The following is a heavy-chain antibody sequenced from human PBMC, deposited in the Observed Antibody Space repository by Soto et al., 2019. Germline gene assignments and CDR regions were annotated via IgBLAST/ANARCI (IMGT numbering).Heavy chain of an antibody. D-gene: IGHD1-26*01. V-gene: IGHV4-30-2*01. Sequence: LCGGSISSGGYSWSWIRQPPGKGLEWIGYIYHSGSTYYNPSLKSRVTISVDRSKNQFSLKLSSVTAADTAVYYCARGGVGATSDAFDIWGQGTMVTVSS. CDR1: GGSISSGGYS. J-gene: IGHJ3*02. CDR3: ARGGVGATSDAFDI. CDR2: IYHSGST.